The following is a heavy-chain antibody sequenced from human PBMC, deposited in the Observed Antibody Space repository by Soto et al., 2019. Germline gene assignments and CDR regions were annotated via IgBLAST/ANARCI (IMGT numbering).Heavy chain of an antibody. CDR1: GGSVSSGSYY. CDR3: ARDRWFAF. J-gene: IGHJ6*04. Sequence: QVQLQESGPGLVKPSETLSLTCTVSGGSVSSGSYYWIWIRQPPGKVLEWIGYIYYSGSPNYTPSHKSRVPISVYTSKNQSSLKMSAVPAADTAVYYCARDRWFAFWGKGTTVTVSS. CDR2: IYYSGSP. V-gene: IGHV4-61*01. D-gene: IGHD3-10*01.